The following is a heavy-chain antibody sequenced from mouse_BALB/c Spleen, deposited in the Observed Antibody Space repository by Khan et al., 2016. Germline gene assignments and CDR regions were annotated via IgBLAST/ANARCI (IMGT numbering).Heavy chain of an antibody. Sequence: EVKLLESGGGLVQPGGSLKLSCAASGFDFSRYWMSWVRQAPGKGLEWIGEINPDSRTITYKPSLKDKFIISRDNAKKTLYLQMSKVRSEDTALSNCGRRYYYGFVDDWGQGTTRTVSS. CDR2: INPDSRTI. CDR3: GRRYYYGFVDD. V-gene: IGHV4-1*02. D-gene: IGHD1-1*01. CDR1: GFDFSRYW. J-gene: IGHJ2*01.